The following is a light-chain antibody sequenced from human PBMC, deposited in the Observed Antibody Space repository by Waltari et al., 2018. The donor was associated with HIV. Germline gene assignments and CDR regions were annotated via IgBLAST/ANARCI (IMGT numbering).Light chain of an antibody. CDR3: GTWDSSVGAAV. J-gene: IGLJ3*02. V-gene: IGLV1-51*01. CDR1: SSNFGRGF. CDR2: DHT. Sequence: QSVLTQPPSVSAAPGQKVTIFCSGSSSNFGRGFVCWYQHLPGAAPRPLLYDHTKRPAWIAGRCSGSKSGPSSTLGITGLQTGDEADYCCGTWDSSVGAAVFGGGTRLTVL.